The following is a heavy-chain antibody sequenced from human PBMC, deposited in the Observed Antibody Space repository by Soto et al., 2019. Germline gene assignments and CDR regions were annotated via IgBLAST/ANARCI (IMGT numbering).Heavy chain of an antibody. CDR3: ARGLFSRDGYNYLADY. J-gene: IGHJ4*02. V-gene: IGHV1-2*02. D-gene: IGHD5-12*01. Sequence: GASVKVSCKASGYTFTGYYMHWVRQAPGQGLEWMGWINPNSGGTNYAQKFQGRVTMTRDTSISTAYMELSRLRSDDTAVFYCARGLFSRDGYNYLADYWGQGTLVTISS. CDR2: INPNSGGT. CDR1: GYTFTGYY.